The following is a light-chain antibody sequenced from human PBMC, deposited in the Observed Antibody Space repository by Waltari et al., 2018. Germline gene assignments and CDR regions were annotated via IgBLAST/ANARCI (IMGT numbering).Light chain of an antibody. CDR1: SSNIGAVYD. V-gene: IGLV1-40*01. J-gene: IGLJ1*01. Sequence: QSVLTQPPSVSGAPGQRVSISCTGSSSNIGAVYDVHWYQQLPGRAPKLLIYGHTYRPSGVPDRFSASKSGTSASLSIAGLQADDEAHYYCQTYDSSLRTYVFGSGTRVSVL. CDR3: QTYDSSLRTYV. CDR2: GHT.